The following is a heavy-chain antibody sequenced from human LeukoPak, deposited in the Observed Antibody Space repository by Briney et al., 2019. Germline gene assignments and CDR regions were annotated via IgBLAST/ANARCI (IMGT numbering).Heavy chain of an antibody. CDR1: GGPISSSNW. Sequence: SETLSLICAVSGGPISSSNWWSWVRQPPGKGLEWIGEIYHSGSTNYNPSLKSRVTISVDKSKNQFSLKLSSVTAADTAVYYCARDQWRSVSSGWYNWFDPWGQGTLVTVSS. V-gene: IGHV4-4*02. CDR2: IYHSGST. J-gene: IGHJ5*02. CDR3: ARDQWRSVSSGWYNWFDP. D-gene: IGHD6-19*01.